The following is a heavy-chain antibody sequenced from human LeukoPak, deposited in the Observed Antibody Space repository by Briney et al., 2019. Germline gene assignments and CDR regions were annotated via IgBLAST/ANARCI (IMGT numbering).Heavy chain of an antibody. CDR2: ISAYNGNT. J-gene: IGHJ6*02. CDR1: GYSFTSYG. Sequence: ASVKVSCKASGYSFTSYGISWVRQAPGQGLEWMGWISAYNGNTNYAQNLQGRVTMTTDTSTRTASMELRSLRSDDTAVYYCAREIAYGMDVWGQGTTVTVSS. CDR3: AREIAYGMDV. V-gene: IGHV1-18*01.